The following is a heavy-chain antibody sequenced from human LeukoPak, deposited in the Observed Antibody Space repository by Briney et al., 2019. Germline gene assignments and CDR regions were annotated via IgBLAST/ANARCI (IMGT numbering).Heavy chain of an antibody. CDR1: GFSLSTSGVG. CDR3: AHRRWGNWNDVLGTFDY. D-gene: IGHD1-20*01. V-gene: IGHV2-5*02. CDR2: IYWDDDK. Sequence: SGPTLVNPTQTLTLTCTFSGFSLSTSGVGVGWIRQPPGKALEWLALIYWDDDKRYSPSLKSRLTITKDTSKNQVVLTMTNMDPVDTATYYCAHRRWGNWNDVLGTFDYWGQGTLVTVSS. J-gene: IGHJ4*02.